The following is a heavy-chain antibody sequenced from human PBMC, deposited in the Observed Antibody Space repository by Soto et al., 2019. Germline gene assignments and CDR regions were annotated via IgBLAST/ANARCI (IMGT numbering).Heavy chain of an antibody. CDR2: INAGNGNT. J-gene: IGHJ4*02. Sequence: SVKVSCKASGYTFTSYAMHWVRQAPGQRLEWMGWINAGNGNTKYSQKFQGRVTITRDTSASTAYMELSSLRSEDTAVYYCARSVRGGRGSYYFDYWGQGTLVTVSS. CDR3: ARSVRGGRGSYYFDY. V-gene: IGHV1-3*01. CDR1: GYTFTSYA. D-gene: IGHD1-26*01.